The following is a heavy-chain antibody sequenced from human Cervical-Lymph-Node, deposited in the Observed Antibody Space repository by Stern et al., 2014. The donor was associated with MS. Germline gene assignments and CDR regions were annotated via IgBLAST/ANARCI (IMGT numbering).Heavy chain of an antibody. J-gene: IGHJ5*02. CDR1: GGSISGFS. Sequence: QVQLVESGPGLVKPSETLSLTCSVSGGSISGFSRGWVRQAPGKGLEWMGYIHSRGTTKYKPPPKRRVSTSADTPENQIFPNVITATAADTAVYYCARADVGSFCSGGNCLHRSVWFGPWGQGTLVTVSS. V-gene: IGHV4-59*01. CDR3: ARADVGSFCSGGNCLHRSVWFGP. D-gene: IGHD2-15*01. CDR2: IHSRGTT.